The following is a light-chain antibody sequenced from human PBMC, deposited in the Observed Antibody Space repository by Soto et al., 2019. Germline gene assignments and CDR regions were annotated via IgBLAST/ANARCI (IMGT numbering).Light chain of an antibody. CDR3: QQYNNWPRT. Sequence: EIVLTQSPVTLSVSPGERATPSCRTSHSVSNNLAWYQQKPGQAPRLLIHGASTRATGIPARFSGSGSGTEFTLTSNSLQSEDFAVYYCQQYNNWPRTFGQGTKVDIK. CDR1: HSVSNN. CDR2: GAS. V-gene: IGKV3-15*01. J-gene: IGKJ1*01.